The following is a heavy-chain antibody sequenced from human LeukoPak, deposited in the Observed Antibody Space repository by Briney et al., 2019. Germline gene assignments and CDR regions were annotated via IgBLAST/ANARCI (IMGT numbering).Heavy chain of an antibody. D-gene: IGHD6-13*01. CDR3: ARHDIYTNLLPGIAAAPVFQH. Sequence: SETLSLTCTVSGGSISSYYWSWIRQPPGKGLEWIGYIYYSGSTNYNPSLKSRVTISVDTSKNQFSLKLSSVTAADTAVHYCARHDIYTNLLPGIAAAPVFQHWGQGTLVTVSS. CDR2: IYYSGST. J-gene: IGHJ1*01. CDR1: GGSISSYY. V-gene: IGHV4-59*01.